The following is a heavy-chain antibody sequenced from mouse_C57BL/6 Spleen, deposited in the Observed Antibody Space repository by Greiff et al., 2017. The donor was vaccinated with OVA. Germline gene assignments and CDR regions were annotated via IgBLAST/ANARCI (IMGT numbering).Heavy chain of an antibody. CDR1: GYTFTSYT. D-gene: IGHD2-1*01. V-gene: IGHV1-4*01. Sequence: QVQLKESGAELARPGASVKMSCKASGYTFTSYTTHWVKQRPGQGLEWIGYINPSSGYTKYNQKFKDKATLTADKSSSTAYMQLSSLTSEDSAVYYCAREDYGNYGLGYWGQGTTLTVSS. CDR3: AREDYGNYGLGY. CDR2: INPSSGYT. J-gene: IGHJ2*01.